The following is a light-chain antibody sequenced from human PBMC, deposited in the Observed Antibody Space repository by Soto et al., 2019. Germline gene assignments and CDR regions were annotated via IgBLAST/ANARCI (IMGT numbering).Light chain of an antibody. V-gene: IGKV1-12*01. Sequence: DIQMTQSPSSVSASVGDRVTITCRASQGISSRLAWYQQKPGKAPNLLIYAASSLESGVPSRFSGSGSETDSTLSIGSLQVEDFPTYYCQQSNSFPLTFGGGTKVEIK. CDR1: QGISSR. J-gene: IGKJ4*01. CDR2: AAS. CDR3: QQSNSFPLT.